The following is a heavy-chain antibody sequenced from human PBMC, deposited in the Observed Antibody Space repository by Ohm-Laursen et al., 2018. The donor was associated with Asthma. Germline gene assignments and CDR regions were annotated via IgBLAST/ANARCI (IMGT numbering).Heavy chain of an antibody. CDR3: STEQQWLA. Sequence: SLRLSCAASGFTFSYAWMAWVRQAPGKGLEWVGRIKSKTDGGTADYAAPVKGRFTISRDDSKKTLYLQMNSLKTEDTAFYYCSTEQQWLAWGQGTLVTVSS. V-gene: IGHV3-15*01. CDR2: IKSKTDGGTA. D-gene: IGHD6-19*01. J-gene: IGHJ4*02. CDR1: GFTFSYAW.